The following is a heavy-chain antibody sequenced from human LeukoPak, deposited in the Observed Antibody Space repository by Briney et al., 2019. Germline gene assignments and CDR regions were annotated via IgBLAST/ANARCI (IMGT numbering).Heavy chain of an antibody. Sequence: GGSLRLSCAASGFTVGSNYMSWVRQAPGKGLEWVSVIYSGGSTYYADSVKGRFTISRDNSKNTLYLQMNSLRAEDTAVYYCAREVYYYDSSGYYGVDYWGQGTLVTVSS. CDR2: IYSGGST. J-gene: IGHJ4*02. CDR1: GFTVGSNY. V-gene: IGHV3-66*02. D-gene: IGHD3-22*01. CDR3: AREVYYYDSSGYYGVDY.